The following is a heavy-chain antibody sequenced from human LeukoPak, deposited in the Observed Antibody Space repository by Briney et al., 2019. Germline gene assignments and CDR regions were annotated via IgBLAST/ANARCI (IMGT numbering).Heavy chain of an antibody. D-gene: IGHD4-17*01. CDR3: AKGKTTVTTVFDY. CDR2: ISYDGSNK. Sequence: GGSLRPSCAASGFTFSSYGMHWVRQAPGKGLEWVAVISYDGSNKYYADSVKGRFTISRDNSKNTLYLQMNSLRAEDTAVYYCAKGKTTVTTVFDYWGQGTLVTVSS. CDR1: GFTFSSYG. J-gene: IGHJ4*02. V-gene: IGHV3-30*18.